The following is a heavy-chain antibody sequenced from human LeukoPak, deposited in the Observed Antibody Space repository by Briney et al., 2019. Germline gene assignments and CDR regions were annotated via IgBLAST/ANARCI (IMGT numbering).Heavy chain of an antibody. CDR3: ANYRVLWFGEHYGMDV. CDR1: GFTFSSYG. Sequence: GGSLRLSCAASGFTFSSYGMHWVRQAPGKGLEWVAVIWYDGSNKYYADSVKGRFTISRDNSKNTLYLQMNSLRAEDTAVYYCANYRVLWFGEHYGMDVWGQGTTVTVSS. J-gene: IGHJ6*02. D-gene: IGHD3-10*01. V-gene: IGHV3-33*06. CDR2: IWYDGSNK.